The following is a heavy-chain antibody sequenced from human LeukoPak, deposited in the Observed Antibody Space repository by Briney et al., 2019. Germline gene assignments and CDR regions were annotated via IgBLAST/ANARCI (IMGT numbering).Heavy chain of an antibody. CDR2: IYYSGST. CDR3: ACSSSGWNRFDY. CDR1: GGSISSYY. D-gene: IGHD6-19*01. V-gene: IGHV4-59*01. Sequence: SETLSLTCIVSGGSISSYYWSWIRQPPGKGLEWIGYIYYSGSTNYSPSLKSRVTISVDTSKNQFSLKLSSVTAADTAVYYCACSSSGWNRFDYWGQGTLVTVSS. J-gene: IGHJ4*02.